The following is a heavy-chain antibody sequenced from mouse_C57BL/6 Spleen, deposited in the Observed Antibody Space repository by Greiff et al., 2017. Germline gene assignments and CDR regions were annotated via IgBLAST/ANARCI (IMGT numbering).Heavy chain of an antibody. CDR2: IYPGDGDT. Sequence: QVQLQQSGAELVKPGASVKISCKTSGYAFSSYWMNWVKQRPGQGLEWIGEIYPGDGDTNYNGKFKGKATLTADKSSSTAYMELSSLTSEDSAVXFYARAPSVPLFDYWGQGTLLTVSA. V-gene: IGHV1-80*01. CDR1: GYAFSSYW. J-gene: IGHJ3*01. CDR3: ARAPSVPLFDY. D-gene: IGHD6-1*01.